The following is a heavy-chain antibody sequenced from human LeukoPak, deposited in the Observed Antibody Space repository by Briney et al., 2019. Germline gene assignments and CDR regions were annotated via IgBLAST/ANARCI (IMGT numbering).Heavy chain of an antibody. Sequence: SETLSLTCTVSGGSISSYYWSWIRQPPGKGLEWIGYIYYSGSTNYNPSLKSRVTISVDTSKNQFSLKLSSVTAADTAVYYCARCASDWTNNWFDPWGRGTLVTVSS. CDR1: GGSISSYY. J-gene: IGHJ5*02. D-gene: IGHD3/OR15-3a*01. CDR3: ARCASDWTNNWFDP. V-gene: IGHV4-59*01. CDR2: IYYSGST.